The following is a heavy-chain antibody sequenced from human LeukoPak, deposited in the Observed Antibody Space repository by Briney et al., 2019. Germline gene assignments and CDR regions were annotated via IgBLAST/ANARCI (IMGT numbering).Heavy chain of an antibody. Sequence: GESLKISCKGPGYSFTSYWIGWVRQMPGKGLECMGIIYPGDSDTRYSPSFQGQVTISAAKAISPASLQWSSLKASDPAMSYCARPPNYYGSGSYYQGGVDYWGQGTLVTVSS. D-gene: IGHD3-10*01. CDR3: ARPPNYYGSGSYYQGGVDY. J-gene: IGHJ4*02. V-gene: IGHV5-51*01. CDR1: GYSFTSYW. CDR2: IYPGDSDT.